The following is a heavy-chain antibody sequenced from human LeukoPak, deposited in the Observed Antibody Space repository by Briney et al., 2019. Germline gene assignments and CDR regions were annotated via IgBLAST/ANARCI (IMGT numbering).Heavy chain of an antibody. CDR1: GFTFSSYA. CDR2: ISGSGGST. Sequence: GGSLRLSCAASGFTFSSYAMSWVRQAPGKGLEWVSAISGSGGSTYYADSVKGRFTISRDNSKNTLCLQMNSLRAEDTAVYYCASRNYYDSSGYYYYYFDYWGQGILVTVSS. J-gene: IGHJ4*02. V-gene: IGHV3-23*01. D-gene: IGHD3-22*01. CDR3: ASRNYYDSSGYYYYYFDY.